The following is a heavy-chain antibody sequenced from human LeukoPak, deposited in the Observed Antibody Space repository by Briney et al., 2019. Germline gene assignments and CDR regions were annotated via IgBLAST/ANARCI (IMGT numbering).Heavy chain of an antibody. Sequence: PGRSLRPSCAASGFTFSSYWMSWVRQAPGKWMGWVANIKQDGSEKYYVDSVKGRFTISRDNAKNSLYLQMNSLRAEDTAVYYCARHQDVVVPAAIHDWGQGTLVTVSS. CDR2: IKQDGSEK. D-gene: IGHD2-2*02. CDR3: ARHQDVVVPAAIHD. CDR1: GFTFSSYW. V-gene: IGHV3-7*01. J-gene: IGHJ4*02.